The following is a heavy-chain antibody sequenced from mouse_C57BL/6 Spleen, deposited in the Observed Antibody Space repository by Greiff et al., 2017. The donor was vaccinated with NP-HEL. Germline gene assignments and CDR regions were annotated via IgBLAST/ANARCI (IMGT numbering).Heavy chain of an antibody. Sequence: EVQLQESGTVLARPGASVKMSCKTSGYTFTSYWMHWVKQRPGQGLEWIGAIYPGNSDTSYNQKFKGKAKLTAVTSASTAYMELSSLTNEDSAVYYCTKIIYYDYDGAMDYWGQGTSVTVSS. V-gene: IGHV1-5*01. CDR3: TKIIYYDYDGAMDY. D-gene: IGHD2-4*01. CDR1: GYTFTSYW. CDR2: IYPGNSDT. J-gene: IGHJ4*01.